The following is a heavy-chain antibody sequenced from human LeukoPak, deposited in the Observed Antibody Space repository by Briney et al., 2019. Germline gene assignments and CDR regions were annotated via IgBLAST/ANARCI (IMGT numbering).Heavy chain of an antibody. CDR1: GLTFSIYA. V-gene: IGHV3-30*11. D-gene: IGHD3-22*01. CDR2: ISYDGSNK. CDR3: AGGSSGYLFDY. Sequence: PGSSLRLASAASGLTFSIYARHWVLQAPGKGVERVAVISYDGSNKYYADSVKGRFTISRDNSKNTLYLQMNSLRAEDTAVYYCAGGSSGYLFDYWGQGTLVTVSS. J-gene: IGHJ4*02.